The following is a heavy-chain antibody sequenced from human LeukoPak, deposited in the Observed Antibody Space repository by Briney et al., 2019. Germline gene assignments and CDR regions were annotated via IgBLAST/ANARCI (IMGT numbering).Heavy chain of an antibody. Sequence: PGGSLRLSCAASGFTFSRYEMNWVRQAPGKGLEWISYISGSGDTIYYADSVKGRFTISRDNAKNSLYLQMNSLRAEDTAVYHCARAPLVLQHRWWFDPWGQGTLVTVSS. D-gene: IGHD1-1*01. V-gene: IGHV3-48*03. CDR3: ARAPLVLQHRWWFDP. J-gene: IGHJ5*02. CDR2: ISGSGDTI. CDR1: GFTFSRYE.